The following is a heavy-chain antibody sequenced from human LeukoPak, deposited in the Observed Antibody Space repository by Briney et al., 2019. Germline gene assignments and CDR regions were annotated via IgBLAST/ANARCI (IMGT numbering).Heavy chain of an antibody. Sequence: KPSETLSLTCAVYGGSFSGYYWSWIRQPPGKGLEWIREINHSGSTNYNPSLKSRVTISVDTSKNQFSLKLSSVTAADTAVYYCARRRRPTIFGVVTHFDYWGQGTLVTVSS. V-gene: IGHV4-34*01. CDR3: ARRRRPTIFGVVTHFDY. CDR2: INHSGST. D-gene: IGHD3-3*01. J-gene: IGHJ4*02. CDR1: GGSFSGYY.